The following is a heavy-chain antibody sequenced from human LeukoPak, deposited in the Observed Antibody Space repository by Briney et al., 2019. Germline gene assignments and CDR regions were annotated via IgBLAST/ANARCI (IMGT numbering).Heavy chain of an antibody. CDR3: ARDWVGDYAIDP. CDR2: IYYSGST. Sequence: PSQTLSLTCTVSGGSISSGGYYWSWIRQHPGKGLQLIGYIYYSGSTYYNPSLKSRVTISVDTSKNQFSLKLSSVTAADTAVYYCARDWVGDYAIDPWGQGTLVTVSS. V-gene: IGHV4-31*03. J-gene: IGHJ5*02. CDR1: GGSISSGGYY. D-gene: IGHD4-17*01.